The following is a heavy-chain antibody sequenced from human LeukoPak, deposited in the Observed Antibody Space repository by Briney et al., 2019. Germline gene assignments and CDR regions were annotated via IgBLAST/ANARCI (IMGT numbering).Heavy chain of an antibody. CDR1: GYTFTTNG. J-gene: IGHJ5*02. D-gene: IGHD6-6*01. CDR2: ISAYNGNT. CDR3: ARDLIAVRPGWFDP. Sequence: ASVKVSCKASGYTFTTNGISWVRLAPGQGLEGMGLISAYNGNTNYAQQFQGRVIMNTDTSMSTAYMVLMNLRSADTAVYYCARDLIAVRPGWFDPWGQGSLVTVSS. V-gene: IGHV1-18*01.